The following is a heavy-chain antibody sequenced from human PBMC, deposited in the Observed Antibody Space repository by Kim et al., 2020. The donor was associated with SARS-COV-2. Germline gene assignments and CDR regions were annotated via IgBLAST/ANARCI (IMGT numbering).Heavy chain of an antibody. CDR3: ARESYSSSWTDY. V-gene: IGHV3-21*01. CDR1: GFTFSSYS. CDR2: ISSSSSYI. J-gene: IGHJ4*02. Sequence: GGSLRLSCAASGFTFSSYSMNWVRQVPGKGLEWVSSISSSSSYIYYADSVKGRFTISRDNAKNSLYLQMNSLRAEDTAVYYCARESYSSSWTDYWGQGTLVTVSS. D-gene: IGHD6-13*01.